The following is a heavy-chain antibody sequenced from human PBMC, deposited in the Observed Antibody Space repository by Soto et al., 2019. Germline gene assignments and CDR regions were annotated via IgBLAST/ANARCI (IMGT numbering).Heavy chain of an antibody. Sequence: PGGSLRLSCAASGFTFSSYGMHWVRQAPGKGLEWVAVIWYDGSNKYYADSVKGRFTISRDNSKNTLYLQMNSLRAEDTALYYCAKPRMYSGGIYWYFDLWGRGTLVTISS. D-gene: IGHD6-19*01. J-gene: IGHJ2*01. CDR1: GFTFSSYG. CDR2: IWYDGSNK. V-gene: IGHV3-33*06. CDR3: AKPRMYSGGIYWYFDL.